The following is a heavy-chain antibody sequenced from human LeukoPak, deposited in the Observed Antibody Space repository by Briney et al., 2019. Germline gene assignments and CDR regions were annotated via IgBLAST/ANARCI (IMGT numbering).Heavy chain of an antibody. J-gene: IGHJ5*01. V-gene: IGHV1-46*01. Sequence: ASVKVSCKASGYTLTNYYIHWVRQAPVQWVEWMGIINPSGGSTNYAQKFQGRVTMTRDTSTSTVYMDLSSLRSEDTAVYYCARDKSSANWFDSWGQGTLVTVSS. CDR3: ARDKSSANWFDS. CDR1: GYTLTNYY. CDR2: INPSGGST. D-gene: IGHD3-10*01.